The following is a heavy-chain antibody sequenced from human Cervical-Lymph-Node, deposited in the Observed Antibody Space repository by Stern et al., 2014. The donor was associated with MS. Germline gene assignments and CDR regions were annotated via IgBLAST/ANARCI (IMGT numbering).Heavy chain of an antibody. J-gene: IGHJ4*02. CDR3: ARGGGDDIPFDY. CDR2: IYYSGST. CDR1: GGSISSGGYY. Sequence: QLQLQESGPGLVKPSQTLSLTCTVSGGSISSGGYYWSWIRQHPGKGLEWIGYIYYSGSTYYNPSLKSRVTISVDTSKNQFSLKLRSGAAAGKAGYFCARGGGDDIPFDYWGQGTLVTVSS. V-gene: IGHV4-31*03. D-gene: IGHD3-16*01.